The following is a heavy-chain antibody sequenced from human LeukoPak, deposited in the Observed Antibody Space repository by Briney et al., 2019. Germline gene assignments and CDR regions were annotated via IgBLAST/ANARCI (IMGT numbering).Heavy chain of an antibody. CDR2: IYYSGST. CDR3: AGSPPGNSKSGSIFDY. CDR1: GGSINIYY. J-gene: IGHJ4*02. V-gene: IGHV4-59*12. Sequence: PSETLSLTCTVSGGSINIYYWSWIRQPPGKGLEWIGYIYYSGSTNYNPSLKSRVTMSVDTSENQCSLKLSSVTAADTAVYYCAGSPPGNSKSGSIFDYWGQGTLVTVSS. D-gene: IGHD4-11*01.